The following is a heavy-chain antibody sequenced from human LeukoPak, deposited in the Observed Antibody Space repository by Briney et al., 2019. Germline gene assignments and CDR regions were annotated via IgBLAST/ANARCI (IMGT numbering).Heavy chain of an antibody. CDR1: GFTFNRYW. J-gene: IGHJ4*02. Sequence: GGSLRLSCAASGFTFNRYWMSWVRQAPGKELQWVANIKQDGSAKYYVDSVKGRFTISRDNAKNSLYLQMNSLRAEDTAVYYCARVEASGYDYGAFDYWGQGTLVAVSS. D-gene: IGHD5-12*01. CDR3: ARVEASGYDYGAFDY. V-gene: IGHV3-7*01. CDR2: IKQDGSAK.